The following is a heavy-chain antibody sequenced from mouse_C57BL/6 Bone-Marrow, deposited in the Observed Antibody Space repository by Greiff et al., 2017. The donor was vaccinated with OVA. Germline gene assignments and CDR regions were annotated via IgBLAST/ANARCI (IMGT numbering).Heavy chain of an antibody. D-gene: IGHD1-1*01. V-gene: IGHV5-17*01. CDR3: AKASHYYGSSYPFAY. Sequence: EVQLQESGGGLVKPGGSLKLSCAASGFTFSDYGMHWVRQAPEKGLEWVAYISSGSSTIYYADTVKGRFTISRDNAKNTLFLQMTSLRSEDTAMYYGAKASHYYGSSYPFAYWGQGTLVTVSA. CDR1: GFTFSDYG. J-gene: IGHJ3*01. CDR2: ISSGSSTI.